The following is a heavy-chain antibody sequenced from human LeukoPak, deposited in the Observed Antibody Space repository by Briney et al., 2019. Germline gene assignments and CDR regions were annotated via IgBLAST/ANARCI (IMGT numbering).Heavy chain of an antibody. J-gene: IGHJ3*01. D-gene: IGHD5-12*01. CDR1: GDSMTSYY. CDR2: ICYSVST. V-gene: IGHV4-39*01. CDR3: ARHSRSGCGGYENAFDL. Sequence: PSETLSLTCTVSGDSMTSYYWDWIRQPPGKGLEWIGNICYSVSTYYNPSLRSRVTMSVDTSKNQFSLRLSSVTAADTAIYYCARHSRSGCGGYENAFDLWGQGTMVSVSS.